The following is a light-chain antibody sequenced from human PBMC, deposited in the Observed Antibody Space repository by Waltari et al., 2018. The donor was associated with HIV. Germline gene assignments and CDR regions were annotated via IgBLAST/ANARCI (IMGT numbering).Light chain of an antibody. CDR1: NTGSKN. Sequence: YDLRQPLSVSVALGQTARITCGGDNTGSKNVHWYQQKPGQAPVLVIYRSLNRPSGITDRISAAKAGSMVTLIIRRVQIEDEADYFCQVWDRRTVVFGGGTTLTVL. CDR3: QVWDRRTVV. CDR2: RSL. V-gene: IGLV3-9*01. J-gene: IGLJ2*01.